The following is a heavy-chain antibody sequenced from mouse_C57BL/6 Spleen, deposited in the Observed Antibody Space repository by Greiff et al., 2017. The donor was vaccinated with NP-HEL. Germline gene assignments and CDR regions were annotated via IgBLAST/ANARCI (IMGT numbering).Heavy chain of an antibody. CDR1: GYTFTSYW. D-gene: IGHD2-1*01. V-gene: IGHV1-69*01. CDR3: ARGGYGSNYFDY. CDR2: IDPSDSYT. J-gene: IGHJ2*01. Sequence: QVQLQQPGAELVMPGASVKLSCKASGYTFTSYWMHWVKQRPGQGLEWIGEIDPSDSYTNYNQQFKSKATLTVDTTSSTAYMQLSSLTSEDSAVYYCARGGYGSNYFDYWGQGTTLTVSS.